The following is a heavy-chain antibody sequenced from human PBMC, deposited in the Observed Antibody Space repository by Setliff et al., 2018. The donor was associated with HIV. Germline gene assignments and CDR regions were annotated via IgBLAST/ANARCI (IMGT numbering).Heavy chain of an antibody. J-gene: IGHJ4*02. CDR2: INGGNGHT. V-gene: IGHV1-3*01. D-gene: IGHD3-10*01. CDR1: GYTFTTYA. CDR3: ARGMIRGAIITEFDS. Sequence: ASVKVSCKASGYTFTTYAIHWVRQAPGQRLEWMGWINGGNGHTKSSERFQGRVTFSRDSSASTAQTELSSLTSEETAVYFCARGMIRGAIITEFDSWGQGTLVTVSS.